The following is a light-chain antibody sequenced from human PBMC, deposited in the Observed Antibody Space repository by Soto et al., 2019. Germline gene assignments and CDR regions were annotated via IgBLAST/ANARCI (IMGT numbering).Light chain of an antibody. V-gene: IGKV3-15*01. J-gene: IGKJ1*01. Sequence: EIVMTQSPVTLCVSPGERATLSCRASQSVSDKLAWYRQKPGQAPRLLIYGASTRATGVPARFSGSGSGTEFTLTISSLQSEDFAVYYCQQYSNWRTFGQGTKVDIK. CDR3: QQYSNWRT. CDR2: GAS. CDR1: QSVSDK.